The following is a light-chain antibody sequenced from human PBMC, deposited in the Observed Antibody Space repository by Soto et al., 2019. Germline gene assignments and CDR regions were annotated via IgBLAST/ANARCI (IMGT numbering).Light chain of an antibody. Sequence: EIVLTQSPATLSLSPGERATLSCRASQSVSSYLAWYQQKPGQAPRLLIYDASNRATGIPARFSGSGSGTDFTLTISSLEPEDFAVYYCQQRSNWPSEAYTLGQGTKLEIK. J-gene: IGKJ2*01. CDR1: QSVSSY. CDR3: QQRSNWPSEAYT. CDR2: DAS. V-gene: IGKV3-11*01.